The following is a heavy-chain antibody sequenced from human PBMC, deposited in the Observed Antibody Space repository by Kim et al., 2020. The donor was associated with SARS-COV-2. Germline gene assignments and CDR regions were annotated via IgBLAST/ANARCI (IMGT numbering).Heavy chain of an antibody. CDR1: GFTFSSHW. CDR2: LIGDGTYT. V-gene: IGHV3-74*01. CDR3: VRDNDAWSFDS. Sequence: GGSLRLSCAASGFTFSSHWMHWVRQAPGKGLVWVSRLIGDGTYTNYADSVKGRFTMSRDNARNTLSLHMTSLRAEDTAVYYCVRDNDAWSFDSWGQGTLGTVSS. D-gene: IGHD2-2*01. J-gene: IGHJ4*02.